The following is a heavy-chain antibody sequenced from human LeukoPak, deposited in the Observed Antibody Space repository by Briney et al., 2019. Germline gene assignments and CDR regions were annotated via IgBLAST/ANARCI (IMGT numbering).Heavy chain of an antibody. V-gene: IGHV3-48*02. Sequence: PGGSLRLSCASSGFTFSAYHMNWVRLAPGEGLEWISFISSDSGTLYYADSVKGRFTISRDNAANSLYLQMNNLRDEDTAVYNCARRDPFDYWGQGTMVTVSS. CDR1: GFTFSAYH. CDR3: ARRDPFDY. J-gene: IGHJ4*02. CDR2: ISSDSGTL.